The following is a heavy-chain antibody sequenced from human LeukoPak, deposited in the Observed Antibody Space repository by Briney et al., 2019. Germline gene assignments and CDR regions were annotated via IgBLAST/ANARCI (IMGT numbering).Heavy chain of an antibody. CDR3: ARDPYDYVWGSYRPFSY. D-gene: IGHD3-16*02. Sequence: ASVKVSCKASGGTFSSYAISWVRQAPGQGLEWMGIINPSGGSTSNAQKFQGRVTMTRDTSTSTVYMELSSLRSEDTAVYYCARDPYDYVWGSYRPFSYWGQGTLVTVSS. CDR1: GGTFSSYA. J-gene: IGHJ4*02. CDR2: INPSGGST. V-gene: IGHV1-46*01.